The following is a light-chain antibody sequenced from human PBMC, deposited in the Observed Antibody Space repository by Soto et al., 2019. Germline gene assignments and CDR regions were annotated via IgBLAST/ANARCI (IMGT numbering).Light chain of an antibody. CDR2: DAS. CDR3: QQCCCSPRT. CDR1: QSVTNNC. J-gene: IGKJ1*01. V-gene: IGKV3-20*01. Sequence: EIVLTQSPGTLSLSPGERAILSCRASQSVTNNCLAWYQQRPGQPPRALIYDASRRATGIPARFSGSGSGTDFTLTISRLEPEDFAVYYCQQCCCSPRTFGQGTKVDIK.